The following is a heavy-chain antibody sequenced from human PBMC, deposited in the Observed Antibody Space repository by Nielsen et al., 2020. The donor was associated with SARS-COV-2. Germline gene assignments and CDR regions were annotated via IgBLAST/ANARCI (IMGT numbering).Heavy chain of an antibody. J-gene: IGHJ3*02. V-gene: IGHV1-18*01. CDR2: ISAYNGNT. CDR1: GYTFTSYG. Sequence: ASVKVSCKASGYTFTSYGISWVRQAPGQGLEWMGWISAYNGNTNYAQKLQGRVTMTTDTSTSTAYMELRSLRSDDTAVYYCAILRDNSYGPFDAFDIWGQGTMVTVSS. CDR3: AILRDNSYGPFDAFDI. D-gene: IGHD5-18*01.